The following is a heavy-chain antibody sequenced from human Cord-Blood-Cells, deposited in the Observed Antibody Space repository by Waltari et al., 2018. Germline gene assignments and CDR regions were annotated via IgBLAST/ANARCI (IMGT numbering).Heavy chain of an antibody. CDR2: IKHSGST. Sequence: QVQLQQWGAGLLKPSETLSLTCAVYGGSFSGYYWSWIRPPPGKGLQWIGEIKHSGSTNYNPSLKSRVTISVDTSKNQFSLKLSSVTAADTAVYYCARGWYSSSWYGVYFDYWGQGTLVTVSS. J-gene: IGHJ4*02. D-gene: IGHD6-13*01. CDR1: GGSFSGYY. CDR3: ARGWYSSSWYGVYFDY. V-gene: IGHV4-34*01.